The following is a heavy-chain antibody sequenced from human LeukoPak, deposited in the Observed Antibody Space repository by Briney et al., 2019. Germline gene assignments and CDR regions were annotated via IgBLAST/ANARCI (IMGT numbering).Heavy chain of an antibody. CDR2: IIPIFGTA. Sequence: SVKVSCRASGGTFSSYAISWVRQAPGQGLEWMGGIIPIFGTANYAQKFQGRVTITADESTSTAYMELSSLRSEDTAVYYCARGGYDSSGYYLNAFDIWGQGTMVTVSS. D-gene: IGHD3-22*01. J-gene: IGHJ3*02. CDR3: ARGGYDSSGYYLNAFDI. CDR1: GGTFSSYA. V-gene: IGHV1-69*01.